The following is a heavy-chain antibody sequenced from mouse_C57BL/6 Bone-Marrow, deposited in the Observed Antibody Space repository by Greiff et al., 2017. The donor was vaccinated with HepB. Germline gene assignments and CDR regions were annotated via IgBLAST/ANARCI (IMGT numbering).Heavy chain of an antibody. CDR3: ARGDYYGSFDY. Sequence: VQLKQSGAELVRPGTSVKMSCKASGYTFTNYWIGWAKQRPGHGLEWIGDIYPGGGYTNYNEKFKGKATLTADKSSSTAYMQFSSLTSEDSAIYYCARGDYYGSFDYWGQGTTLTVSS. J-gene: IGHJ2*01. D-gene: IGHD1-1*01. CDR2: IYPGGGYT. CDR1: GYTFTNYW. V-gene: IGHV1-63*01.